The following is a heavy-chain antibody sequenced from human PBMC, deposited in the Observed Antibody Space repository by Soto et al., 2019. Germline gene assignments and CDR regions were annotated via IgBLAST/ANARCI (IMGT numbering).Heavy chain of an antibody. J-gene: IGHJ4*02. Sequence: EVQLLESGGGLVQPGGSPRLSCAASGFTFSNYAMSWVRQAPGKGLEWVSSISGNSGSTYYADSVKGRFTISRDNSKKTLYLEMNSLRAEDTAVYYCAKVIVVIAAAGDYLDYWGQGTLVTVSS. CDR2: ISGNSGST. CDR1: GFTFSNYA. D-gene: IGHD2-15*01. V-gene: IGHV3-23*01. CDR3: AKVIVVIAAAGDYLDY.